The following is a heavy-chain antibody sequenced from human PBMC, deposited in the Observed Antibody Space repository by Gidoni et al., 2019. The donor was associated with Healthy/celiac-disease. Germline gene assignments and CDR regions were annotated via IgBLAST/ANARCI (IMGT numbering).Heavy chain of an antibody. CDR2: IIPIFGTA. D-gene: IGHD3-22*01. Sequence: QVQLVQSGAEVKKPGSSVKVSCKASGGTFSSYAISWGRQAPGQGLEWMGGIIPIFGTANYAQKFQGRVTITADESTSTAYMELSSLRSEDTAVYYCARDGAPGDYDSSGYYYNWFDPWGQGTLVTVSS. V-gene: IGHV1-69*01. CDR1: GGTFSSYA. CDR3: ARDGAPGDYDSSGYYYNWFDP. J-gene: IGHJ5*02.